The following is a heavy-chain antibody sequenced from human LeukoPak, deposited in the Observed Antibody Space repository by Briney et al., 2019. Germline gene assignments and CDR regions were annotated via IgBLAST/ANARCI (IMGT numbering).Heavy chain of an antibody. CDR3: AREGRYCTNGVCHTEGAFDI. V-gene: IGHV4-34*01. J-gene: IGHJ3*02. CDR1: GGSFSGYY. CDR2: INHSGST. D-gene: IGHD2-8*01. Sequence: SETLSLTCAVYGGSFSGYYWSWIRQPPGKGLEWIGEINHSGSTNYNPSLKSRVTISVDTSKNQFSLKLSSVTAADTAVYYCAREGRYCTNGVCHTEGAFDIWGQGTMVTVSS.